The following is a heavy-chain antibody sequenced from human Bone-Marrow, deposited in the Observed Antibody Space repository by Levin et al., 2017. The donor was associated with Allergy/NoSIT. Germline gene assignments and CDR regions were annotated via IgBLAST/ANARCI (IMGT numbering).Heavy chain of an antibody. V-gene: IGHV3-21*01. D-gene: IGHD1-26*01. CDR2: ISGVSTYI. CDR1: GFPFSNNR. Sequence: KPGGSLRLSCAAYGFPFSNNRMHWVRQAPGKGLEWVSSISGVSTYIYYADSVKGRFINSRDNAKNSLYLQMNNLRVDDTAVYYCATEWELRGYFDYWGQGTPVTVSS. CDR3: ATEWELRGYFDY. J-gene: IGHJ4*02.